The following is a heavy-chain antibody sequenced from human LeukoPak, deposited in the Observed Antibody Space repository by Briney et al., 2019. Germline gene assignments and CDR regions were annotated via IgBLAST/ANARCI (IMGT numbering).Heavy chain of an antibody. D-gene: IGHD2-8*01. V-gene: IGHV4-4*07. CDR1: GDSIISYF. CDR3: ARGVYLGNGYYFDY. J-gene: IGHJ4*02. CDR2: IYTSGST. Sequence: SETLSLTCTVSGDSIISYFWSWIRQPAGKGLEWIGHIYTSGSTNYNPSLKSRVTMSVDTSKNQFSLKLRSVTAADTAVYYCARGVYLGNGYYFDYWGQGTLVTVSS.